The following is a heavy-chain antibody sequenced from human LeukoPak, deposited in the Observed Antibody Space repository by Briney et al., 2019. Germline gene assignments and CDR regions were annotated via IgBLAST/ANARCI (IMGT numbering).Heavy chain of an antibody. D-gene: IGHD2-8*01. Sequence: PGGSLILSCSASGFTFASYAMSWVRQAPGQGLKWGSGITGSGRTTDDADSVKGRFTMSRDKSKNTLYLQMHRLRAEDTAIYYCVKIHDTNGGFPYHFDSWGQGTLVTVSS. CDR3: VKIHDTNGGFPYHFDS. J-gene: IGHJ4*02. V-gene: IGHV3-23*01. CDR1: GFTFASYA. CDR2: ITGSGRTT.